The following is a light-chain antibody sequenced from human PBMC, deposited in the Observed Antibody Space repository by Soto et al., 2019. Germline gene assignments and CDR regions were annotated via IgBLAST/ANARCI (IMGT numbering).Light chain of an antibody. Sequence: QSALTQPASVSGSPGQSITISCTGTSTDVGSYNLVSWYQQHPGKAPKFIIYEGVNRPSGVSNRFSGSKSGDTASLTISGLQAADEAYYYCCSYAGRNNVVFGAGTKLTVL. CDR1: STDVGSYNL. CDR3: CSYAGRNNVV. J-gene: IGLJ2*01. V-gene: IGLV2-23*01. CDR2: EGV.